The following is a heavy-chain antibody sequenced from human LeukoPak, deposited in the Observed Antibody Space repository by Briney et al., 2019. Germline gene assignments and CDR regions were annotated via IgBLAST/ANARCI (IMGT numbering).Heavy chain of an antibody. Sequence: GGSLRLSCAASGFIFSSYAMTWVRQAPGKGLEWVSSSGSTTDYSDSVKGRFTISRDNSKNTLYLQMNSLSAEDTAVYYCTRDSSYGDYSTAFDYWGQGALVTVPS. CDR3: TRDSSYGDYSTAFDY. CDR2: SGSTT. D-gene: IGHD4-17*01. J-gene: IGHJ4*02. CDR1: GFIFSSYA. V-gene: IGHV3-23*01.